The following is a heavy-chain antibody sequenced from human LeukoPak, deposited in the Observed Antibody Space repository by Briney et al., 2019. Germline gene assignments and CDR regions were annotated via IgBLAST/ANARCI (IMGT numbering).Heavy chain of an antibody. J-gene: IGHJ3*01. CDR1: GGSISSYY. CDR3: AREDGVSSDDAFDL. D-gene: IGHD3-10*01. Sequence: PSETLSLTCTVSGGSISSYYWSWLRQPPGKGLEWIGYIYYSGSTNYNPSLKSRVTISVDTSKNQFSLKLSSVTAADTAVYYCAREDGVSSDDAFDLWGQGTMVTIS. CDR2: IYYSGST. V-gene: IGHV4-59*01.